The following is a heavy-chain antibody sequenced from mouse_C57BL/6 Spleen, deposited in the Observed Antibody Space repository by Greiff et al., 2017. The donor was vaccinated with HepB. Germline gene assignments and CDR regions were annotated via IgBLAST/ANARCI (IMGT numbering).Heavy chain of an antibody. J-gene: IGHJ2*01. D-gene: IGHD2-5*01. CDR1: GYTFTSYG. CDR3: ARHSNPHY. V-gene: IGHV1-81*01. Sequence: QVQLKESGAELARPGASVKLSCKASGYTFTSYGISWVKQRTGQGLEWIGEIYPRSGNTYYNEKFKGKATLTADKSSSTAYMELRSLTSEDSAVYFCARHSNPHYGGQGTTLTVSS. CDR2: IYPRSGNT.